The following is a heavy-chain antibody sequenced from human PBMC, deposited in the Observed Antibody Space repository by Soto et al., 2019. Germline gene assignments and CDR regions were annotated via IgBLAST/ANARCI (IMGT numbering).Heavy chain of an antibody. CDR3: ARAGYNWNDLGYNWFDP. Sequence: QVQLVQSGAEVKKPGSSVKVSCKASGGTFSSYAISWVRQAPGQGLEWMGGIIPIFGTANYAQKFQGRVTITADESTSTAYKALSSLRSEDTAVYYCARAGYNWNDLGYNWFDPWGQGTLVTVSS. CDR1: GGTFSSYA. CDR2: IIPIFGTA. V-gene: IGHV1-69*12. D-gene: IGHD1-1*01. J-gene: IGHJ5*02.